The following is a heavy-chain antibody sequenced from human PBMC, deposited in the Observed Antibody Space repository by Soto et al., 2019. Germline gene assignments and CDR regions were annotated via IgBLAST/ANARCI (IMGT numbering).Heavy chain of an antibody. V-gene: IGHV1-18*01. CDR3: ARDLPGYYDSSGPPFLNYYYYGMDV. Sequence: GASVKVSCKASGYAFTSYGISWVRQAPGQGLEWMGWISAYNGNTNYAQKLQGRVTMTTDTSTSTAYMELRSLRSDDTAVYYCARDLPGYYDSSGPPFLNYYYYGMDVWGQGTTVTVSS. D-gene: IGHD3-22*01. CDR2: ISAYNGNT. CDR1: GYAFTSYG. J-gene: IGHJ6*02.